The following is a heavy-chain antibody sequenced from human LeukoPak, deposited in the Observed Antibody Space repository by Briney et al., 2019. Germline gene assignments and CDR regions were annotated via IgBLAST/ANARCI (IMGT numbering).Heavy chain of an antibody. CDR3: ITYYDGSGDY. CDR1: GFTFSNAW. D-gene: IGHD3-22*01. V-gene: IGHV3-15*01. Sequence: PGGSLRLSCAASGFTFSNAWMSRVRQAPGKGLEWVGRIFSKAHGEPTDYAAPVKGRFTISRDDSKNTVYLQMNSLKTEDTGMYYCITYYDGSGDYWGRGTLVTVSS. J-gene: IGHJ4*02. CDR2: IFSKAHGEPT.